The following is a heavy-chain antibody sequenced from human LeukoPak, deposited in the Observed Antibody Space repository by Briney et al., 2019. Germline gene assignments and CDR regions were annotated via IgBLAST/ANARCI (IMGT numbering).Heavy chain of an antibody. V-gene: IGHV1-46*01. CDR1: GYTFTSYY. D-gene: IGHD4-11*01. J-gene: IGHJ4*02. Sequence: ASVKVSCKASGYTFTSYYMHWVRQAPGQGLEWMGIINPSGGSTSYAQKFQGRVTMSRDMSTSTVYMELSSLRSEDTAVYYCARDLTVTTAQYYFDYWGQGTLVTVSS. CDR2: INPSGGST. CDR3: ARDLTVTTAQYYFDY.